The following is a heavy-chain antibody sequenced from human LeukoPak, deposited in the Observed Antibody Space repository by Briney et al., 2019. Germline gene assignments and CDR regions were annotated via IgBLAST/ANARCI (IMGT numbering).Heavy chain of an antibody. CDR1: GFTFSDHY. D-gene: IGHD3-9*01. V-gene: IGHV3-11*01. J-gene: IGHJ3*01. CDR3: ARGRLWVNSGY. Sequence: GGSLRLSCAASGFTFSDHYMSWIRQAPGEGLEWVSYITPSGTTMFYADSVKGRFTISRDNTKNSLYLQMNGLRAEDTAVYYCARGRLWVNSGYWGQGTMVTVSS. CDR2: ITPSGTTM.